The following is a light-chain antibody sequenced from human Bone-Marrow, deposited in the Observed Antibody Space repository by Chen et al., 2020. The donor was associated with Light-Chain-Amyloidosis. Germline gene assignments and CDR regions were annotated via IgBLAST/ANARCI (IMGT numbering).Light chain of an antibody. V-gene: IGLV2-14*01. J-gene: IGLJ1*01. CDR1: SSHVGGDNH. CDR3: SSYTITNTLV. Sequence: QSALTQPASVSGSPGQSIPLPCPGTSSHVGGDNHVSWYQQHPDKAPKLMIYEVTNRPSWVPDRFSGSKSDNTASLTISGLQTEDEADYFCSSYTITNTLVFGSGTRVTVL. CDR2: EVT.